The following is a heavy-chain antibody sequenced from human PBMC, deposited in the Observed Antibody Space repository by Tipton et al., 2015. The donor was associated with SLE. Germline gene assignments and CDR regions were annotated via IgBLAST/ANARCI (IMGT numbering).Heavy chain of an antibody. CDR3: ASLFTMIVWAFDI. Sequence: GSLRLSCAASGFSFSSYEMSWVRQAPGKGLECVSYISSSGSTTNYADFAKGRFTMSRDNANNSLYLQMNSLRAEDTAVYYCASLFTMIVWAFDIWGQGTMVTVSS. CDR1: GFSFSSYE. D-gene: IGHD3-22*01. CDR2: ISSSGSTT. V-gene: IGHV3-48*03. J-gene: IGHJ3*02.